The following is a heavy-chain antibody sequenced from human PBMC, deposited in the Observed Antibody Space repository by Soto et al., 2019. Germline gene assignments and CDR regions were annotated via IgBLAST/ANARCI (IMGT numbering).Heavy chain of an antibody. CDR3: AHRRLESGSYPFDY. Sequence: SETLSLTCAVYGGSFSGFYWSWIRQPPGKGLEWIGEINHSGSTNYNPSLKSRVTISVDTSKNQFSLKLSSVTAADTATYYCAHRRLESGSYPFDYWGQGTLVTVSS. CDR1: GGSFSGFY. CDR2: INHSGST. V-gene: IGHV4-34*01. D-gene: IGHD1-26*01. J-gene: IGHJ4*02.